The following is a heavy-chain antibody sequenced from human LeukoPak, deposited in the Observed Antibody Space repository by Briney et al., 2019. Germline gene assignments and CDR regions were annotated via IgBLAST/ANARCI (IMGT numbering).Heavy chain of an antibody. CDR3: ATYTAIPSYGAFDI. CDR1: GFPFSSYG. CDR2: IWSVGGAE. J-gene: IGHJ3*02. Sequence: GGSLRLSCVASGFPFSSYGMHWVRQAPGKGLEWVAVIWSVGGAEYYADSVKGRFTISRDNSKNMLFLQMNSLRAEDTAVYYCATYTAIPSYGAFDIWGQGTMVTVSS. V-gene: IGHV3-33*01. D-gene: IGHD5-18*01.